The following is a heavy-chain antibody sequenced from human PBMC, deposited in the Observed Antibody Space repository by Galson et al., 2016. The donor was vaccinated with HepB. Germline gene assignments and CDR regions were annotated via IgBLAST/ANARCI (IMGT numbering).Heavy chain of an antibody. CDR2: LYYDGST. CDR3: ARLGPAGVGHFDP. CDR1: SGSISSVNYY. J-gene: IGHJ5*02. Sequence: TLSLTCRVSSGSISSVNYYWAWIRQPPGKGLEWLGTLYYDGSTYHNSSLRGRATLFVDTSRNQFSLQLTSVTAADTAVYYCARLGPAGVGHFDPWGQGTLVTVSS. D-gene: IGHD6-19*01. V-gene: IGHV4-39*01.